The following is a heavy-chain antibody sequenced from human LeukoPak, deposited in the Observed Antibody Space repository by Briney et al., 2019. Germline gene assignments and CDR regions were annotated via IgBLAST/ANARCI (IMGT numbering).Heavy chain of an antibody. V-gene: IGHV1-18*01. CDR3: ARLYSSGWPLECMDV. CDR1: GGTFSSYA. J-gene: IGHJ6*02. CDR2: ISAYNGNT. Sequence: ASVKVSCKASGGTFSSYAVSWVRQAPGRGLEYMGYISAYNGNTNYAQNLQGRVTMTTDTSTTTVYMELRSLRSDDTAVYYCARLYSSGWPLECMDVWGQGTTVTVSS. D-gene: IGHD6-19*01.